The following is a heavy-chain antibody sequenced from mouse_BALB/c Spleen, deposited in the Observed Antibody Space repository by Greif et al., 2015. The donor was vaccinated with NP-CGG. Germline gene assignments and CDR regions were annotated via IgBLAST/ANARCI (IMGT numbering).Heavy chain of an antibody. D-gene: IGHD2-3*01. CDR3: AIYDGYYFDY. CDR1: GYTFTSYW. Sequence: VQLQQSGAELAKPGASVKMSRKASGYTFTSYWMHWVKQRPGQGLEWIGHINPSTGYTEYNQKFKDKATLTADKSSSSAYMQLSSLTSEDSAVYYCAIYDGYYFDYWGQGTTLTVSS. V-gene: IGHV1-7*01. J-gene: IGHJ2*01. CDR2: INPSTGYT.